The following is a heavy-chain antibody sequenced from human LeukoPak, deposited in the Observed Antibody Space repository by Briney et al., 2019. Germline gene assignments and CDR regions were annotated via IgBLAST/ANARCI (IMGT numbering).Heavy chain of an antibody. V-gene: IGHV1-2*02. CDR2: INPNSGGT. J-gene: IGHJ4*02. D-gene: IGHD1-26*01. Sequence: ASVKVSCKASGYTFSEYYMHWVRQAPEQGLEWMGWINPNSGGTNYAQKFQGRVTMTRDTSISTAYMELSRLRSDDTAVYYCARDVRWELLGSDFDYWGQGTLVTVSS. CDR3: ARDVRWELLGSDFDY. CDR1: GYTFSEYY.